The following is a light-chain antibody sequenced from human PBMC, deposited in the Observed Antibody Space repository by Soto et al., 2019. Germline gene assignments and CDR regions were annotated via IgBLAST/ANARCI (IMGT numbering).Light chain of an antibody. J-gene: IGKJ2*01. CDR2: DAS. CDR3: QQYGRSTYT. V-gene: IGKV3-20*01. CDR1: QTASSSH. Sequence: EIVFTQSPGALSLSPGERATLSCRASQTASSSHLAWYQQKHGQAPRLIIYDASRRETGISDMFSGSGAGTECTLTISRLESEDFEVYYCQQYGRSTYTFGQGTKVDIK.